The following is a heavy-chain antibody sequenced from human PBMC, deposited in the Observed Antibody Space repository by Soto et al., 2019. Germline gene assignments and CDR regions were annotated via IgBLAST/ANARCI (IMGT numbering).Heavy chain of an antibody. CDR3: ARQGDDILTGYYTLPGYYYGMDV. D-gene: IGHD3-9*01. CDR2: IDPSDSYT. Sequence: GESLKISCKGSGYSSTSYWISWVRQMPGKGLEWMGRIDPSDSYTNYSPSFQGHVTISADKSISTAYLQWSSLKASDTAMYYCARQGDDILTGYYTLPGYYYGMDVWGQGTTVTVSS. J-gene: IGHJ6*02. V-gene: IGHV5-10-1*01. CDR1: GYSSTSYW.